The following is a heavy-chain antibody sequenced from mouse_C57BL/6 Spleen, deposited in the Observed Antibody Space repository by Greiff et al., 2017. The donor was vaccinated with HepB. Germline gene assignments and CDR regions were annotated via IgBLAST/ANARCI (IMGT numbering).Heavy chain of an antibody. Sequence: DVMLVESGGGLVKPGGSLKLSCAASGFTFSDYGMHWVRQAPEKGLGWVAYISSGSSTIYYADTVKGRFTISRDNAKNTLFLQMTSLRSEDKAMYYCAKLADYFDYWGQGTTLTVSS. CDR1: GFTFSDYG. V-gene: IGHV5-17*01. J-gene: IGHJ2*01. CDR3: AKLADYFDY. D-gene: IGHD4-1*01. CDR2: ISSGSSTI.